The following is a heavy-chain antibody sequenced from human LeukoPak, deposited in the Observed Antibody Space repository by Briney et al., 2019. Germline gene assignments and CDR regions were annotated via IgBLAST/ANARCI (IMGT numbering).Heavy chain of an antibody. V-gene: IGHV3-33*01. CDR1: GFTFSSYG. D-gene: IGHD3-3*01. CDR2: IWYDGSNK. J-gene: IGHJ6*03. Sequence: PGRSLRLSCAASGFTFSSYGVHWVRQAPGKGLEWVAVIWYDGSNKYYADSVKGRFTISRDNSKNTLYLQMNSLRAEDTAVYYCARGRNYDFWSGYTNYYYYMDVWGKGTTVTVSS. CDR3: ARGRNYDFWSGYTNYYYYMDV.